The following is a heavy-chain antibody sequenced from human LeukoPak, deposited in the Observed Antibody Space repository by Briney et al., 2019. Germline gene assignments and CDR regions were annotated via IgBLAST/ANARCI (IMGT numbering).Heavy chain of an antibody. V-gene: IGHV4-59*08. D-gene: IGHD1-14*01. CDR1: GGSISSYY. J-gene: IGHJ4*02. Sequence: SETLSLTCTVSGGSISSYYWSWIRQPPGKGLEWIGYIYYSGSTNYNPSLKSRVTISVDTSKNQFSLKLSSVTAADTAVYYCARQGRLFNRYYFDYWGQGTLVTVSS. CDR2: IYYSGST. CDR3: ARQGRLFNRYYFDY.